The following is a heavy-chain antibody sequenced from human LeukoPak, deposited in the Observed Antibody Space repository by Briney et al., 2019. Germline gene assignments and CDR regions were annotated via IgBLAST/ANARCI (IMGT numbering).Heavy chain of an antibody. CDR1: GFTFTGYY. CDR2: INPNSGGT. J-gene: IGHJ6*03. V-gene: IGHV1-2*02. Sequence: ASVKVSCKASGFTFTGYYMHWVRQAPGQGLEWMGWINPNSGGTNYAQKFQGRVTMTRDTSITTAYMELTSLRSDDTAVYYCARVEMGSGWYFYYYYMDVWGKGTTVTVSS. CDR3: ARVEMGSGWYFYYYYMDV. D-gene: IGHD6-19*01.